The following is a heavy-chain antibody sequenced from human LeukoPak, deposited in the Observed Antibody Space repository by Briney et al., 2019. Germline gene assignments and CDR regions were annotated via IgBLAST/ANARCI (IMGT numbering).Heavy chain of an antibody. CDR2: ISTYHGNT. CDR1: GYTFTTAG. CDR3: ARDGVGATYYYYYMDV. Sequence: ASVKVSCKASGYTFTTAGIGWVRQAPGQVLEWMGWISTYHGNTNYAQIFQDRVTLTTDTSTSTAYMELSRLRSDDTAVYYCARDGVGATYYYYYMDVWGKGTTVTISS. J-gene: IGHJ6*03. V-gene: IGHV1-18*01. D-gene: IGHD1-26*01.